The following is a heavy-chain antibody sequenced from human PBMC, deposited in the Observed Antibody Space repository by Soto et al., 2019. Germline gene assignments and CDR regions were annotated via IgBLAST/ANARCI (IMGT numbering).Heavy chain of an antibody. V-gene: IGHV3-23*01. D-gene: IGHD2-2*01. CDR2: IGGSGGSP. Sequence: PGGSLRLSCAASGFTFSTYTMSWVRQAPGKGLEWVSVIGGSGGSPSYADSVQGRFTISRDNPKNTLYLQMSSLRVEDTAMYYCAKARCSTTNCYVPDYWGQGTLVTVSS. CDR1: GFTFSTYT. CDR3: AKARCSTTNCYVPDY. J-gene: IGHJ4*02.